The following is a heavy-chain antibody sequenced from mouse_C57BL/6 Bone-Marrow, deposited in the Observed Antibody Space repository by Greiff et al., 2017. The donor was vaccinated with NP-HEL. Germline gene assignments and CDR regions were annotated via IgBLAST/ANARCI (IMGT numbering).Heavy chain of an antibody. J-gene: IGHJ2*01. V-gene: IGHV14-4*01. CDR3: TLYYGNYEKYYFDY. CDR2: IDPENGDT. CDR1: GFNIKDDY. D-gene: IGHD2-1*01. Sequence: VQLQQSGAELVRPGASVKLSCTASGFNIKDDYMHWVKQRPEQGLEWIGWIDPENGDTEYASKFQGKATITADTSSNTAYLQLSSLTSEDTAVYYCTLYYGNYEKYYFDYWGQGTTLTVSS.